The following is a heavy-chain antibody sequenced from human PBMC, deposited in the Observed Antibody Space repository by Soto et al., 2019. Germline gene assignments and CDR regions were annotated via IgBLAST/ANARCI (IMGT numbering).Heavy chain of an antibody. CDR3: ARAPGHLESGWYFDY. CDR2: IYYSGST. D-gene: IGHD3-3*01. V-gene: IGHV4-61*01. Sequence: KSSETLSLTCTVSGGSVSSGSYYWSWIRQPPGKGLEWIGYIYYSGSTNYNPSLKSRVTISVDTSKNQFSLKLSSVTAADTAVYYCARAPGHLESGWYFDYWGQGTLVTVSS. J-gene: IGHJ4*02. CDR1: GGSVSSGSYY.